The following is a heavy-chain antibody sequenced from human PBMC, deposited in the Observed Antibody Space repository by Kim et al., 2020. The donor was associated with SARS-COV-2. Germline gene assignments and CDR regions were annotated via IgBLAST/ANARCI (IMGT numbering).Heavy chain of an antibody. J-gene: IGHJ1*01. CDR3: ARSAAPYGNSVFYPLH. CDR2: INHSGST. D-gene: IGHD3-22*01. V-gene: IGHV4-34*01. CDR1: GGSFNGYY. Sequence: SETLSLTCAVYGGSFNGYYWSWIRQPPGKGLEWIGEINHSGSTNYSPSFKSRVTISVDTSKNQFSLRLNSVAAADTAVYYCARSAAPYGNSVFYPLHWG.